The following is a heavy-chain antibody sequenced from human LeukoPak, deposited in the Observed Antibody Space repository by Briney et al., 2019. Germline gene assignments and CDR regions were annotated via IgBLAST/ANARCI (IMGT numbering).Heavy chain of an antibody. J-gene: IGHJ4*02. CDR3: ASEHCSGGSCYCLY. V-gene: IGHV1-2*06. CDR1: GYTFTDYY. CDR2: INPNSGGT. D-gene: IGHD2-15*01. Sequence: ASVKVSCMASGYTFTDYYMYWVRQAPGQGLEWMGRINPNSGGTNYGQKFQGRVTMTRDTSISTAYMELSRLTSDDTAVYYCASEHCSGGSCYCLYWGQGTLVTVSS.